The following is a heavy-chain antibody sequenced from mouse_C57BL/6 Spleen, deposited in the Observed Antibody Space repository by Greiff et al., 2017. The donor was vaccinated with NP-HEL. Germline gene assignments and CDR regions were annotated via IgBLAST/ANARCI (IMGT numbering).Heavy chain of an antibody. J-gene: IGHJ3*01. V-gene: IGHV2-2*01. Sequence: QVHVKQSGPGLVQPSQSLSITCTVSGFSLTSYGVHWVRQSPGKGLEWLGVIWSGGSTDYNAAFISRLSISKDNSKSQVFFKMNSLQADDTAIYYCARDSPPLAYWGQGTLVTVSA. CDR2: IWSGGST. CDR1: GFSLTSYG. D-gene: IGHD2-12*01. CDR3: ARDSPPLAY.